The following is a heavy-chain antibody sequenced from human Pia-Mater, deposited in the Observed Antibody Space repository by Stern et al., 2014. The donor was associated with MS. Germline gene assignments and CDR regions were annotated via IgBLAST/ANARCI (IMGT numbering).Heavy chain of an antibody. V-gene: IGHV1-69*01. CDR3: VRDQGGIAAS. D-gene: IGHD6-13*01. J-gene: IGHJ4*02. CDR1: GDSFSTIE. Sequence: MQLVESGAEVKKPGSSMKVSCQASGDSFSTIEISWVRQAPGKGLEWLGGISPLFGTTNYAQKVHGRVTIIADVSTSTVNMELVSLRLEDTAVYYCVRDQGGIAASWGQGTLVTVSS. CDR2: ISPLFGTT.